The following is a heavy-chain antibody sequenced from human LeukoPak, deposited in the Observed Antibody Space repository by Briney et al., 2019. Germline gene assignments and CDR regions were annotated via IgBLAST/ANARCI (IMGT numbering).Heavy chain of an antibody. CDR2: FDPEDGET. CDR1: GYTLTELS. D-gene: IGHD6-13*01. Sequence: GASVKVSCKVSGYTLTELSMHWVRQAPGKGLEWMGDFDPEDGETIYAQKFQGRVTMTEDTSTDTAYMEPSSLRSEDTAVYYCATDISIAAAGTAFDYWGQGTLVTVSS. CDR3: ATDISIAAAGTAFDY. V-gene: IGHV1-24*01. J-gene: IGHJ4*02.